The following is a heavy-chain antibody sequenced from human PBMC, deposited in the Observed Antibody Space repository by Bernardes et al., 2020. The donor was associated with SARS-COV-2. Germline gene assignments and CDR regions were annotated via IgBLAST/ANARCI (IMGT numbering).Heavy chain of an antibody. CDR1: GFDFSDFW. V-gene: IGHV3-7*03. Sequence: GSLRLSCAGSGFDFSDFWMTWVRQAPGKGLEWVANIKRDGSETYYVDSVKGRFTISRDNAKNLVFLQMNSLRAEDTAVFYCARSAGMDVWGQGTTVTVSS. CDR2: IKRDGSET. CDR3: ARSAGMDV. J-gene: IGHJ6*02.